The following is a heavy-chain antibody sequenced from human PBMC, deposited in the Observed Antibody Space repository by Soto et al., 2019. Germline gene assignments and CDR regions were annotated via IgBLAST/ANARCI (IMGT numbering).Heavy chain of an antibody. J-gene: IGHJ4*02. V-gene: IGHV2-5*02. D-gene: IGHD5-18*01. Sequence: QITLKESGPTLVKPTQTLTLTCTFSGFSLSTRGVGVGWIRQPPGKALEWLALIYWDDDEGDSPSPKSTLTTTXDXXKIQVVLTMTNMDPVDTATYYCAPRPSGYSYHFDYWGQGTLVTVSS. CDR1: GFSLSTRGVG. CDR3: APRPSGYSYHFDY. CDR2: IYWDDDE.